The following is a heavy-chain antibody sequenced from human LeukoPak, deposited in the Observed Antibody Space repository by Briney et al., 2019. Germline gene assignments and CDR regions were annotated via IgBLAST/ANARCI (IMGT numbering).Heavy chain of an antibody. CDR1: GFTFSSYS. Sequence: GGSLRLSCAASGFTFSSYSMNWVRQAPGKGLEWVSYISSSSSTIYYADSVKGRFTISRDNAKNSLYLQMNSLRDEDTAAYYCARVGYDILTGYSDPYWYFDLWGRGTLVTVSS. CDR2: ISSSSSTI. J-gene: IGHJ2*01. CDR3: ARVGYDILTGYSDPYWYFDL. D-gene: IGHD3-9*01. V-gene: IGHV3-48*02.